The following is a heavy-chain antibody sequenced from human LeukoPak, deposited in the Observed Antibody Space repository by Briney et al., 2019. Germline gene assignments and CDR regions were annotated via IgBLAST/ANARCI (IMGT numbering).Heavy chain of an antibody. J-gene: IGHJ6*03. CDR1: GGSISSGGYY. D-gene: IGHD2-2*01. CDR2: IYHSGST. Sequence: SETLSLTCTVSGGSISSGGYYWSWIRQPPGKGLEWIGYIYHSGSTYYNPSLKSRVTISVDRSKNQFSLKLSSVTAADTAVYYCARESPGDIVVVPAARGYYYMDVWGKGTTVTVSS. CDR3: ARESPGDIVVVPAARGYYYMDV. V-gene: IGHV4-30-2*01.